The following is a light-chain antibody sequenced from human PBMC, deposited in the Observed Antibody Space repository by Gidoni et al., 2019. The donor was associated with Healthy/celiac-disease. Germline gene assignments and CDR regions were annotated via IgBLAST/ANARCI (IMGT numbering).Light chain of an antibody. CDR1: QGISSY. CDR3: QQLNSYSYT. V-gene: IGKV1-9*01. CDR2: AAS. Sequence: IQFTQSPSFLSASVGDRVTITCRASQGISSYLDWYQQKPGKAPKLLIYAASTLQSGVPSRFSGSGSGTEFTLTISSLQPEDFATYYCQQLNSYSYTFGQGTKLEIK. J-gene: IGKJ2*01.